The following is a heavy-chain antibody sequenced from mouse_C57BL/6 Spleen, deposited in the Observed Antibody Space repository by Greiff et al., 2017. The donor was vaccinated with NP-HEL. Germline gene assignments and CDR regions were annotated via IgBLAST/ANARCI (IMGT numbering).Heavy chain of an antibody. CDR1: GYTFTDYY. J-gene: IGHJ2*01. CDR3: ARDGAFITPAQYDFDY. CDR2: INPNNGGT. V-gene: IGHV1-26*01. Sequence: EVQLQQSGPELVKPGASVKISCKASGYTFTDYYMNWVKQSHGKSLEWIGDINPNNGGTSYNQKFKGKATLTVDKSSSTAYMELRSLTSEDSAVYYCARDGAFITPAQYDFDYWGQGTTLTVSS. D-gene: IGHD1-1*01.